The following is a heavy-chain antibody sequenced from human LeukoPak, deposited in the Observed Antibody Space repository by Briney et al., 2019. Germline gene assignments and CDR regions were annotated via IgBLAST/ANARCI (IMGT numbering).Heavy chain of an antibody. J-gene: IGHJ4*02. D-gene: IGHD3-10*01. CDR1: GGSISSYY. V-gene: IGHV4-59*08. CDR3: ARIEYYGSGGYFDY. Sequence: SETLSLTCTVSGGSISSYYWSWIRQPPGKGLEWIGYIYYIGSTNYNPSPKSRVTISVDTSKNQCSLKLSSVSAADTTVYYCARIEYYGSGGYFDYWGQGTLVTVSS. CDR2: IYYIGST.